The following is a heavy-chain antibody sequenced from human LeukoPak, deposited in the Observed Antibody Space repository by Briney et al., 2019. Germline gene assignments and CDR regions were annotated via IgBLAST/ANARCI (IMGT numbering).Heavy chain of an antibody. CDR1: GGSFSGYY. Sequence: SETLSLNCAVYGGSFSGYYWSWIRQPPGKGLEWIGEINHSGSTNYNPSLKSRVTISVDTSKNQFSLKLSSVTAADTAVYYCATLRGAYPHDYWGQGTLATVSS. V-gene: IGHV4-34*01. D-gene: IGHD3-10*01. J-gene: IGHJ4*02. CDR3: ATLRGAYPHDY. CDR2: INHSGST.